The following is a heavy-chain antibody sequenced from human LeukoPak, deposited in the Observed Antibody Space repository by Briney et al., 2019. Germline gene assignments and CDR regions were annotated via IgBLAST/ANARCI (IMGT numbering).Heavy chain of an antibody. D-gene: IGHD2-2*01. Sequence: PSETLSLTCTVSGGSISSYYRSWIRQPPGKGLEWIGYIYYSGSTNYNPSLKSRVTISLDTSKNQFSLKLSSVTAADTAVYYCASGGYCGSTSCYPNWFDPWGQGTLVTVSS. V-gene: IGHV4-59*01. CDR3: ASGGYCGSTSCYPNWFDP. CDR2: IYYSGST. CDR1: GGSISSYY. J-gene: IGHJ5*02.